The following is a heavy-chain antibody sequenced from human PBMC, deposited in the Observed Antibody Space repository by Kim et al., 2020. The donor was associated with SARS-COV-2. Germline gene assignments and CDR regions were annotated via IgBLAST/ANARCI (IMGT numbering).Heavy chain of an antibody. CDR3: TRGRSGSYPYYYYGMDV. V-gene: IGHV3-49*03. J-gene: IGHJ6*02. D-gene: IGHD3-10*01. CDR1: GFTFGDYA. Sequence: GGSLRLSCTASGFTFGDYAMSWFRQAPGKGLEWVGFIRSKAYGGTTEYAASVKGRFTISRDDSKSIAYLQMNSLKTEDTAVYYCTRGRSGSYPYYYYGMDVWGQGTTVTVSS. CDR2: IRSKAYGGTT.